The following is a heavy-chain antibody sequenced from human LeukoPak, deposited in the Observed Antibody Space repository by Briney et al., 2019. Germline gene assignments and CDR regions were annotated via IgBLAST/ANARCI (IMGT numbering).Heavy chain of an antibody. D-gene: IGHD3-10*01. J-gene: IGHJ3*02. CDR1: GGSISSYY. V-gene: IGHV4-59*01. Sequence: KPSETLSLTCTVSGGSISSYYWSWIRQPPGKGLEWIGYIYYSGSTNYNPSLKSRVTISVDTSKNQFSLKLSSVTAADTAVYYCARGVWFGANAFDIWGQGTMVTVSS. CDR3: ARGVWFGANAFDI. CDR2: IYYSGST.